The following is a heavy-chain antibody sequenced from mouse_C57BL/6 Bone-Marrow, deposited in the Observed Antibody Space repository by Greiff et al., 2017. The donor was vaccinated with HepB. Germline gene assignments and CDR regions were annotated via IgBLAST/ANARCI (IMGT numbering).Heavy chain of an antibody. V-gene: IGHV1-81*01. CDR3: ARSRGLRRNSY. J-gene: IGHJ3*01. Sequence: QVQLKESGAELARPGASVKLSCKASGYTFTSYGISWVKQRTGQGLEWIGEIYPRSGNTYYTEKFKGKATLTADKSSSTAYMELRSLTSEDSAVYFCARSRGLRRNSYWGQGTLVTVSA. D-gene: IGHD2-2*01. CDR1: GYTFTSYG. CDR2: IYPRSGNT.